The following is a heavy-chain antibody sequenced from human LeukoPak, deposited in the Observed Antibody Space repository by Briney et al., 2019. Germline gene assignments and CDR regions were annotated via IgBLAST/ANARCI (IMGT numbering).Heavy chain of an antibody. CDR2: IYSGGST. CDR1: GFTVSSNY. J-gene: IGHJ4*02. CDR3: ERSITIFGVVDY. D-gene: IGHD3-3*01. Sequence: GGSLRLSCAASGFTVSSNYMSWVRQAPGKGLEWVSVIYSGGSTYYADSVKGRFTISRDNSKNTLYLQMNSLRAEDTAVYYCERSITIFGVVDYRGQGTLVTVSS. V-gene: IGHV3-66*02.